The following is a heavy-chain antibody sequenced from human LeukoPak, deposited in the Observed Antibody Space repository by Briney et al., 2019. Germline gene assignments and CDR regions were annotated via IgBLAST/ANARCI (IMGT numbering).Heavy chain of an antibody. CDR3: ARNRGVLRYFDWLTAPDY. V-gene: IGHV3-23*01. CDR1: GFTFSSYA. CDR2: ISGSGGST. D-gene: IGHD3-9*01. Sequence: GGSLRLSCAASGFTFSSYAMSWVRQAPGKGLEWVSAISGSGGSTYYADSVKGRLTISRDNSKNTLYLQMNSLRAEDTAVYYCARNRGVLRYFDWLTAPDYWGQGTLVTVSS. J-gene: IGHJ4*02.